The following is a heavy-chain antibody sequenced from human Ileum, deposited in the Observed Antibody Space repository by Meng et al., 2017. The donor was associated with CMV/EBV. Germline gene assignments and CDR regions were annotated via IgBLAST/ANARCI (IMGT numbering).Heavy chain of an antibody. D-gene: IGHD6-13*01. J-gene: IGHJ5*02. Sequence: STFPDYSIHWVRQAPGAGLEWMGWINPNSGGTNYAQTFQGRVSMTRDTSISTAYMDLSRLTSDDTAVYYCTRDLGSSTWYYNWFDPWGQGTLVTVSS. V-gene: IGHV1-2*02. CDR1: STFPDYS. CDR3: TRDLGSSTWYYNWFDP. CDR2: INPNSGGT.